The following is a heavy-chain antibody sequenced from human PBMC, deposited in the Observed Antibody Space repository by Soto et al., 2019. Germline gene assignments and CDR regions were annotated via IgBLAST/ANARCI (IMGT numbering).Heavy chain of an antibody. Sequence: SQTLSLTCAVSGYSISSGYYWGFIRQPPGKGLEWIGSIYHSGSTYYNPSLKSRVTISVDTSKNQFSLKLSSVTAADTAVYYCARVGDYGDYQFDPWGQGTLVTVSS. V-gene: IGHV4-38-2*01. D-gene: IGHD4-17*01. CDR1: GYSISSGYY. CDR2: IYHSGST. CDR3: ARVGDYGDYQFDP. J-gene: IGHJ5*02.